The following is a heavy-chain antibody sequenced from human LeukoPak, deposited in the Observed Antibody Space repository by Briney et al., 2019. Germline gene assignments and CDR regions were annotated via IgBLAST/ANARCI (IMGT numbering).Heavy chain of an antibody. V-gene: IGHV1-2*02. D-gene: IGHD2-15*01. J-gene: IGHJ6*04. CDR2: INVYIGGA. CDR3: ARDILGRSNGGSNYFGMEV. CDR1: GYTFTDYF. Sequence: GASVKVSCKASGYTFTDYFMHWVRQVPGQGLEWMGCINVYIGGAHYAQKFQDRLSMTRDTSINTAYMELSSLRSDDTAVYYCARDILGRSNGGSNYFGMEVWGKGTTVTVSA.